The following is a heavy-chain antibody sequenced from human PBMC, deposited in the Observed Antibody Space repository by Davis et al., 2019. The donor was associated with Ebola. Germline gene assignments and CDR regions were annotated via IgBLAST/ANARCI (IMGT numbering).Heavy chain of an antibody. D-gene: IGHD3-22*01. V-gene: IGHV3-7*01. CDR3: AIKKYYYDTSGNGWFGT. CDR2: INQDGTKR. J-gene: IGHJ5*02. CDR1: GFTFSTFW. Sequence: PGGSLRLSCGASGFTFSTFWMSWVRQAPGKGLEWVANINQDGTKRDYVDSVKGRFTISRDNAKNLMYLQMDSLRAEDTATYYCAIKKYYYDTSGNGWFGTWGQGTLVSVSS.